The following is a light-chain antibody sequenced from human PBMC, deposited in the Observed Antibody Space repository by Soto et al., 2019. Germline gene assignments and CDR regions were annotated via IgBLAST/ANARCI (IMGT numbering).Light chain of an antibody. J-gene: IGLJ1*01. V-gene: IGLV2-14*01. CDR2: DVS. CDR3: NSYTTSNTRQIV. Sequence: QSVLTQPASVSGSPGQSITISCTGTSSDVGGYNYVSWYQQHPGKAPKFMIYDVSNRPSGVSTRFSGSKSGNTASLTISGXXAEDEADYYCNSYTTSNTRQIVFGTGTKLTVL. CDR1: SSDVGGYNY.